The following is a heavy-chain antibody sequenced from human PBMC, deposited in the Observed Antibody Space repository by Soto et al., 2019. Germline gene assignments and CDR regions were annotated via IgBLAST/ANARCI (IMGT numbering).Heavy chain of an antibody. CDR2: IIPILGTA. V-gene: IGHV1-69*08. J-gene: IGHJ6*02. D-gene: IGHD4-17*01. CDR1: GNTFSSYT. Sequence: QVQLVQSGAEVKKPGSSVKVSCKASGNTFSSYTISWVRQAPGQGLEWMGRIIPILGTANYAQKFQGRVTITADKSTTTAYMAPSSRTSEDTAVSYCAIDNGDKTYYFYGMHVWGLGTTVTVSS. CDR3: AIDNGDKTYYFYGMHV.